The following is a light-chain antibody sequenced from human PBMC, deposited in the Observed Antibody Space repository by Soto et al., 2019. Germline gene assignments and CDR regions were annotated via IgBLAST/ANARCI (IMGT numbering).Light chain of an antibody. V-gene: IGKV3-20*01. CDR2: GAS. Sequence: EIVLTQSPGTLSLSPGERATLSCRASQSVSSSYLAWYQQKPGQAPRLLVYGASSRATGIPDRFSGSGYGTDLTLTISRVEPEDFVVYYCQHYGSSPFTFGPGTRVDIK. J-gene: IGKJ3*01. CDR1: QSVSSSY. CDR3: QHYGSSPFT.